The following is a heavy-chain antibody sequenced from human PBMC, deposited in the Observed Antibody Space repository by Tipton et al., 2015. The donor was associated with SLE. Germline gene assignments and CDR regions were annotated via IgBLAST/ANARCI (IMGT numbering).Heavy chain of an antibody. D-gene: IGHD6-19*01. CDR2: ISAYNGNT. CDR3: ACRGGDIAVAGTDAFDI. Sequence: QSGAEVKKPGASVKVSCKASGYTFTSYGISWVRQAPGQGLEWMGWISAYNGNTNYAQKLQGRVTMTTDTSTSTAYMELRSLRSDDTAVYYCACRGGDIAVAGTDAFDIWGQGTMVTVSS. CDR1: GYTFTSYG. J-gene: IGHJ3*02. V-gene: IGHV1-18*01.